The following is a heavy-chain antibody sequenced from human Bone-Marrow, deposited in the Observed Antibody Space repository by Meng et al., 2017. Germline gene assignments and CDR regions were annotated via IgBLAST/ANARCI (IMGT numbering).Heavy chain of an antibody. CDR2: LYYSGSA. J-gene: IGHJ4*02. Sequence: SDTLSLTCTVPGCSITSRTYYWCWIRQPPGKGPEWIGSLYYSGSAFYNPSLTSRVTISVDTSKNQFSLMLSSVTAADTAVYYCARDFDYYDSSGYYYDTGYFDYWGQGTLVTVSS. D-gene: IGHD3-22*01. V-gene: IGHV4-39*07. CDR1: GCSITSRTYY. CDR3: ARDFDYYDSSGYYYDTGYFDY.